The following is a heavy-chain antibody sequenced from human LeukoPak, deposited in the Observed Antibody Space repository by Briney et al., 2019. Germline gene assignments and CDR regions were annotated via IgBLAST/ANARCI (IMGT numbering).Heavy chain of an antibody. Sequence: GGSLRLSCAASGFTFSSYWMSWVRQAPGKGLEWVANIKQDGNEKYYVDSVKGRFTISRDNAKNSLYLQMNSLRAEDTAVYYCASGPRSSDYYYYGMDVWGQGTTVTVSS. CDR2: IKQDGNEK. CDR3: ASGPRSSDYYYYGMDV. CDR1: GFTFSSYW. V-gene: IGHV3-7*01. J-gene: IGHJ6*02. D-gene: IGHD6-6*01.